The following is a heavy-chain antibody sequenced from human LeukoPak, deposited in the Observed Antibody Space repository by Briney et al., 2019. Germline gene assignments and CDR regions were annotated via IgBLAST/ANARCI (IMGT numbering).Heavy chain of an antibody. CDR3: ARGPLYCSSTSCYSGYGMDV. J-gene: IGHJ6*02. CDR2: ISYDGSNK. CDR1: GFTFSGYA. Sequence: GGSLRLSCAASGFTFSGYAMHWVRQAPGKGLEWVAVISYDGSNKYYADSVKGRFTISRDNSKNTLYLQMNSLRAEDTAVYYCARGPLYCSSTSCYSGYGMDVWGQGTTVTVSS. D-gene: IGHD2-2*01. V-gene: IGHV3-30-3*01.